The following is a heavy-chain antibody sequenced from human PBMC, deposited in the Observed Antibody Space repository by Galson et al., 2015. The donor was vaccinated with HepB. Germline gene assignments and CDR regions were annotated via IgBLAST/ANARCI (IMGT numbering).Heavy chain of an antibody. J-gene: IGHJ6*02. CDR3: ASSRSSGWKRYYGMDV. D-gene: IGHD6-19*01. Sequence: SLRLSCAASGFTFSSYEMNWVRQAPGKGLEWVSYISSSGSTIYYADSVKGRFTISRDNAKNSLYLQMNSLRAEDTAVYYCASSRSSGWKRYYGMDVWGQGTTVTVSS. CDR1: GFTFSSYE. CDR2: ISSSGSTI. V-gene: IGHV3-48*03.